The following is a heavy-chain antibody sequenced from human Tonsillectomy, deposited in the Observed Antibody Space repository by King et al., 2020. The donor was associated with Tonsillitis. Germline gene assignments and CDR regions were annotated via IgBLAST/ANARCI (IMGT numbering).Heavy chain of an antibody. D-gene: IGHD3-3*01. J-gene: IGHJ3*02. V-gene: IGHV3-21*01. Sequence: VQLVESGGGLVKPGGSLRLSCAASGFTFSSYSMNWVRQAPGKGLEWVSSISSSSSYIYYADSVEGRFTIPRANAKNSLYLQMNSLRAEDTAVYYCANWLSDYDFWSGFRDAFDIWGQGTMVTVSS. CDR2: ISSSSSYI. CDR3: ANWLSDYDFWSGFRDAFDI. CDR1: GFTFSSYS.